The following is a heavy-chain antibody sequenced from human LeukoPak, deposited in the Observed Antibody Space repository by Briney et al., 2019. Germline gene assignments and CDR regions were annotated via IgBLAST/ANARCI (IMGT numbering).Heavy chain of an antibody. Sequence: GGSLRLSCAASGFTFDDYAMHWVRQAPGKGLEWVSGISWNSGSIGYADSVKGRFTISRDNAKNSLYLQMNSLRAEDMALYYCAKAAAADLYYFDYWGQGTLVTVSS. CDR1: GFTFDDYA. J-gene: IGHJ4*02. CDR3: AKAAAADLYYFDY. V-gene: IGHV3-9*03. D-gene: IGHD6-13*01. CDR2: ISWNSGSI.